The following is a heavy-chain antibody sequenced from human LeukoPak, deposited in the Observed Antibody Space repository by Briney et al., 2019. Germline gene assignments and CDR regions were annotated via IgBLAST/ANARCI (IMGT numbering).Heavy chain of an antibody. CDR3: ARCKKNYYDSSGYHGDWFDS. CDR2: IYYSGST. V-gene: IGHV4-39*01. Sequence: SETLSLTCTVSGGSISSSSYYWGWIRQPPGKGLEWIGSIYYSGSTYYNPSLKSRVTISVDTSKNQFSLNLSSVTAADTAVYYCARCKKNYYDSSGYHGDWFDSWGQGTLVTVSS. J-gene: IGHJ5*01. D-gene: IGHD3-22*01. CDR1: GGSISSSSYY.